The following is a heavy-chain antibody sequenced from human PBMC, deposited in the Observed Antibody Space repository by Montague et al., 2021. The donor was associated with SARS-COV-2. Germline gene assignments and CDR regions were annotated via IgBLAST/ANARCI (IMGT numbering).Heavy chain of an antibody. CDR2: FYYTGYT. V-gene: IGHV4-39*01. Sequence: SETLSLTCAVSGASTNSNSYYWGWIRQPPGKGLDWIGSFYYTGYTCYTPSLKSRVTISGDTSKNQFSLKLTSVTAADTAVYYCARIVGYCSSDSCYAVRWGQGTVVTVSS. J-gene: IGHJ4*02. CDR3: ARIVGYCSSDSCYAVR. D-gene: IGHD2-2*01. CDR1: GASTNSNSYY.